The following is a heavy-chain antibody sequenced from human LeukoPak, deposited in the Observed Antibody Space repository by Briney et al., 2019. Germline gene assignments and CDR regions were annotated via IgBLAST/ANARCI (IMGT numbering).Heavy chain of an antibody. CDR2: IYYSGST. CDR3: AGIEYYYGSGRFDY. D-gene: IGHD3-10*01. Sequence: SETLSLTCTVSGGSISSYHWSWIRQPPGKGLEWIGYIYYSGSTNYNPSLKSRVTISVDTSKNQLSLKLSSVTAADTAVYYCAGIEYYYGSGRFDYWGQGTLVTVSS. J-gene: IGHJ4*02. V-gene: IGHV4-59*01. CDR1: GGSISSYH.